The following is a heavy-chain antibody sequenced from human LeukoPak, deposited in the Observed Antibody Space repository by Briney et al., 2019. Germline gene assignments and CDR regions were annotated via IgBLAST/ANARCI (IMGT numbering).Heavy chain of an antibody. CDR2: IIPIPGIA. J-gene: IGHJ4*02. CDR1: GGTFSSYA. Sequence: SVKVSCKASGGTFSSYAISWVRQAPGQGLEWMGRIIPIPGIANYAQKFQGRVTITADKSTSTAYMELSSLRSEDTAVYYCARVEGYGGNSGGVDYWGQGTLVTVSS. D-gene: IGHD4-23*01. V-gene: IGHV1-69*04. CDR3: ARVEGYGGNSGGVDY.